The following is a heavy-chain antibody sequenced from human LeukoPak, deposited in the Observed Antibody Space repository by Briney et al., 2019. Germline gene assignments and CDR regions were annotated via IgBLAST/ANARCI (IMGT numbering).Heavy chain of an antibody. D-gene: IGHD5-18*01. CDR3: ARDRDTVLAGYFFDY. J-gene: IGHJ4*02. CDR2: IRYDGSNK. CDR1: GFTFSSYG. Sequence: AGGSLRLSCAASGFTFSSYGMHWVRQAPGKGLEWVAFIRYDGSNKYYADSVKGRFTISRDNSKNTLYLQMNSLRAEDTAVYYCARDRDTVLAGYFFDYWGQGTLVTVSS. V-gene: IGHV3-30*02.